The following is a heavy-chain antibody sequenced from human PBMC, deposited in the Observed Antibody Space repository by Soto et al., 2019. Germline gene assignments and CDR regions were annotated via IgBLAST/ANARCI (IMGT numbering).Heavy chain of an antibody. CDR3: ARGGQDFWSGPFDY. CDR1: GDSISRGFYY. J-gene: IGHJ4*02. Sequence: SETLSLTCTVSGDSISRGFYYWSWIRQHPGKGLEWIGNIYHTGSTDFNPSLKSLLTMSVDTSKNQFSLRLTSVTAADTALYYCARGGQDFWSGPFDYWGRGALVTVSS. D-gene: IGHD3-3*01. V-gene: IGHV4-31*01. CDR2: IYHTGST.